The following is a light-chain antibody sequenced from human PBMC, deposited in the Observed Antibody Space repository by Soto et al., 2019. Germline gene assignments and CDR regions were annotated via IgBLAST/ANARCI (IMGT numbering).Light chain of an antibody. CDR1: SSDVGGYNY. CDR3: TSKTSSITYV. CDR2: EVS. V-gene: IGLV2-14*01. Sequence: QSVLTQPASVSGSPGQSITISCTGTSSDVGGYNYVSWYQQDPGKAPKLMIYEVSNRPSGVSNRFSGSKSGNTASLTISGLQAEDEADYYCTSKTSSITYVVXTGTKVTVL. J-gene: IGLJ1*01.